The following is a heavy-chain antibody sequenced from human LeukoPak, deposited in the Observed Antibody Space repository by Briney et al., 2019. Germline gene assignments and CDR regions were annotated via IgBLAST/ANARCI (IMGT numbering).Heavy chain of an antibody. CDR1: GGSISSGSYY. J-gene: IGHJ6*04. CDR3: ARVVMCGNGGSCYQSYYYYGMDV. Sequence: SETLSLTCTVSGGSISSGSYYWSWIRQPAGKGLEWIGRIYTSGSTNYNPSLKSRVTISVDTSKNQFSLKLSSVTAADTAVYYCARVVMCGNGGSCYQSYYYYGMDVWGKGTTVTVSS. V-gene: IGHV4-61*02. D-gene: IGHD2-15*01. CDR2: IYTSGST.